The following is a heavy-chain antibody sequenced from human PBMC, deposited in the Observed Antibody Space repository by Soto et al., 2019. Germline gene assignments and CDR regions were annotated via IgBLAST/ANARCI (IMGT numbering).Heavy chain of an antibody. J-gene: IGHJ5*02. Sequence: QVQLVQSGAEVKKPGASVKVSCKASGYTFTSYGISWVRQAPGQGLEWMGWISAYNGNTNYAPKLHGRATMPTDTSTSTAYMELRSLRSDDTAVYYCARVPPMVRERYNWFDPWGQGTLVTVSS. CDR2: ISAYNGNT. CDR1: GYTFTSYG. V-gene: IGHV1-18*01. CDR3: ARVPPMVRERYNWFDP. D-gene: IGHD3-10*01.